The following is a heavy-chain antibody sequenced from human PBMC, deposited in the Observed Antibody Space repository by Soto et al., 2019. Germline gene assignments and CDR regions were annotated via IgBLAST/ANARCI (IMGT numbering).Heavy chain of an antibody. D-gene: IGHD3-3*02. CDR1: GYTFNTYN. Sequence: QVQLVESGGGVVQPEGSLKLSCVTSGYTFNTYNMHWVRQAPGKGLEWVALIWNDGSNRQYADSVKGRFTISRDNSKNAVYLEMNSLRVEDTAVYFCARSLADDAFDIWGHGTMVPVSS. CDR3: ARSLADDAFDI. J-gene: IGHJ3*02. V-gene: IGHV3-33*01. CDR2: IWNDGSNR.